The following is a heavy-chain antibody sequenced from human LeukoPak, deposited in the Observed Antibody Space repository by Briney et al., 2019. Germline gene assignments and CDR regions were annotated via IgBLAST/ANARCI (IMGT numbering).Heavy chain of an antibody. CDR3: ARSWSSGWFFDY. J-gene: IGHJ4*02. CDR2: IYYSGST. D-gene: IGHD6-19*01. V-gene: IGHV4-61*01. CDR1: GGSVSSGSFY. Sequence: SETLSLTCTVSGGSVSSGSFYWSWIRQPPGKRLEWIGYIYYSGSTNYNPSLKSRVTISVDTSKNQFSLKLSSVTAADAAVYFCARSWSSGWFFDYWGQGTLVTVSS.